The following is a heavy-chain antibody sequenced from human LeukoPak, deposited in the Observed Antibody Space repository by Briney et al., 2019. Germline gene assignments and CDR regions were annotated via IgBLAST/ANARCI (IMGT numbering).Heavy chain of an antibody. D-gene: IGHD3-22*01. CDR1: GGSISSYY. CDR2: IYTSGST. Sequence: WETLSLTCTVSGGSISSYYWSWIRQTAGKGLEWIGRIYTSGSTNYNPSLQSRVTMSVDTSKNQFSLKLSSVTAADTAVYYCARGAYYYDSSGYFTFHIWGQGTMVTVSS. CDR3: ARGAYYYDSSGYFTFHI. V-gene: IGHV4-4*07. J-gene: IGHJ3*02.